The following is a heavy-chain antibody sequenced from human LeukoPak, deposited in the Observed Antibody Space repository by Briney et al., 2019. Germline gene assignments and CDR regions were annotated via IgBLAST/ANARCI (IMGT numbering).Heavy chain of an antibody. D-gene: IGHD4-23*01. J-gene: IGHJ4*02. Sequence: GGSLRLSCAASGFTFSSYAMSWVRQAPGKGLEWVSAISGSGGSTYYADSVKGRFTISRDNSKNTLYLQMNSLRAEDTAVYYCASGSYGGNSGSYWGQGTLVTVSS. V-gene: IGHV3-23*01. CDR3: ASGSYGGNSGSY. CDR1: GFTFSSYA. CDR2: ISGSGGST.